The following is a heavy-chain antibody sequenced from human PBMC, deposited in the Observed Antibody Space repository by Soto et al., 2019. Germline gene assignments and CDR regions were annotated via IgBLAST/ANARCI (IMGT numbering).Heavy chain of an antibody. CDR2: ISSSATYA. J-gene: IGHJ5*02. D-gene: IGHD3-22*01. CDR1: GFTFSDYY. CDR3: ARNDSSGYLDA. V-gene: IGHV3-11*06. Sequence: GGSLRLSCAASGFTFSDYYMSWIRQAPGKGLEWLSYISSSATYAIYADSVKGRFTLSRDNAKNSLYLQMNSLRAEDTAVYYCARNDSSGYLDAWGQGTLVTVSS.